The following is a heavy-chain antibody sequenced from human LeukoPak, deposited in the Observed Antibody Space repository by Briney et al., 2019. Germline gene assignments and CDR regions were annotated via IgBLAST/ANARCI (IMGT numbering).Heavy chain of an antibody. CDR1: GYTFDDEY. CDR2: INPKNGDT. J-gene: IGHJ5*02. V-gene: IGHV1-2*02. D-gene: IGHD1-26*01. Sequence: ASVWVSCKASGYTFDDEYIHWVRQASGLGLEWMEWINPKNGDTNYAQRFQGRVIMTRDTSISTAYMELRRLRSDDSAVYYCARRVQKLVGTNWFDPWGQGTLVTVSS. CDR3: ARRVQKLVGTNWFDP.